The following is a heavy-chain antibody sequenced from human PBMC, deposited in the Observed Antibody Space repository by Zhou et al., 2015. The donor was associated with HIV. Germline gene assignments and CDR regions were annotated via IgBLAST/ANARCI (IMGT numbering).Heavy chain of an antibody. J-gene: IGHJ6*02. CDR3: ARVYVDTAMGKVGYYYYGMDV. CDR2: IIPIFNTA. V-gene: IGHV1-69*12. D-gene: IGHD5-18*01. CDR1: GGTFSSFS. Sequence: QVQLVQSGAEVKKPGSSVKVSCKASGGTFSSFSISWVRQAPGQGLEWMGGIIPIFNTATYAQRFQGRLTITADDSTSTAYMELSSLRSEDTAVYYCARVYVDTAMGKVGYYYYGMDVWGQGTTVTVSS.